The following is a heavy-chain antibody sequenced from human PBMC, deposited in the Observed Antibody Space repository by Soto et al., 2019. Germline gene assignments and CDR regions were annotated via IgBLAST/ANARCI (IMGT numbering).Heavy chain of an antibody. Sequence: SVKVSFKASGGTFSSYAISWVRQAPGQGLEWMGGIIPIFGTANYAKKFQGRVTITADKSTSTAYMELSSLRSEDTAVYYCAGSALRMSGMDVWGQGTKVTVYS. V-gene: IGHV1-69*06. J-gene: IGHJ6*02. D-gene: IGHD4-17*01. CDR2: IIPIFGTA. CDR3: AGSALRMSGMDV. CDR1: GGTFSSYA.